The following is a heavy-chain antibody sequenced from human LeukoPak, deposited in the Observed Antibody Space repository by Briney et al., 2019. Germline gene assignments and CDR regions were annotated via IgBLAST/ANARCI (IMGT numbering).Heavy chain of an antibody. J-gene: IGHJ5*02. Sequence: GGSLRLSCAASGFTFSSYAMNWVRQAPGKGLEWVAFIRFDGGNKYYADSAKGRFTISRDNSKNTLFLQMNSLSAEDTAVYYCAGTDYGDYWFDPWGQGTLVTVSS. V-gene: IGHV3-30*02. CDR3: AGTDYGDYWFDP. CDR1: GFTFSSYA. CDR2: IRFDGGNK. D-gene: IGHD4-17*01.